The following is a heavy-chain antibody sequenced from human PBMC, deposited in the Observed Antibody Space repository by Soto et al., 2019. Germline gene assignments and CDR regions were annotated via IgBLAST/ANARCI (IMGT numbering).Heavy chain of an antibody. J-gene: IGHJ6*03. Sequence: SETLSLTCAVSGCSISSGGYSWSWIRQPPGKGLEWIGYIYHSGSTYYNPSLKSRVTISVDTSKNQFSLKLSSVTAADTAVYYCASPGYCSGGSCYVEDYYYYMDVWGKGTTVTVSS. CDR1: GCSISSGGYS. V-gene: IGHV4-30-2*01. CDR2: IYHSGST. CDR3: ASPGYCSGGSCYVEDYYYYMDV. D-gene: IGHD2-15*01.